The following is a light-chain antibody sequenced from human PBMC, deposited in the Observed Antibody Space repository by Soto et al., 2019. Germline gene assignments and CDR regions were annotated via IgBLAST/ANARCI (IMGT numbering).Light chain of an antibody. V-gene: IGLV3-25*03. CDR1: ALPKQY. CDR3: QSADSSGTDVV. CDR2: NDS. Sequence: YELTQPPSVSVSPGQTARITCSGDALPKQYAYWYQQKPGPAPVLVIYNDSERPSGIPERFSGSSSGTTVTLTISGVQAEDEADYYCQSADSSGTDVVFGGGTKLTVL. J-gene: IGLJ2*01.